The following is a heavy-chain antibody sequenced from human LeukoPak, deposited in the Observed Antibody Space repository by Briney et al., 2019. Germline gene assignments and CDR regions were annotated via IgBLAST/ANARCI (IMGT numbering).Heavy chain of an antibody. Sequence: GESLKISCKGSGYSFTTYWIGWVRQMPGKGLEWMGIIYPGDSDTRYSPSFQGQVTISADKSISTAYLQWSSLKASDTAMYYCARHRAAIVVGPAARNSYYYMDVWGKGTTVTISS. J-gene: IGHJ6*03. CDR2: IYPGDSDT. CDR3: ARHRAAIVVGPAARNSYYYMDV. CDR1: GYSFTTYW. D-gene: IGHD2-2*01. V-gene: IGHV5-51*01.